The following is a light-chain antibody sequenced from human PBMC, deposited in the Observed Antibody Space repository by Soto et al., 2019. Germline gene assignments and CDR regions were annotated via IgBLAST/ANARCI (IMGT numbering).Light chain of an antibody. J-gene: IGKJ3*01. Sequence: EVVLTQSPGTLSLAPGERATLSCRASQRVAANYLAWYQQKRGQAPRLLIYGASSRATGIPDRFSGSGSGTDFTLTISRLEPEDFSVYYCHQYGTAPLTFGPGTKVDIK. V-gene: IGKV3-20*01. CDR2: GAS. CDR1: QRVAANY. CDR3: HQYGTAPLT.